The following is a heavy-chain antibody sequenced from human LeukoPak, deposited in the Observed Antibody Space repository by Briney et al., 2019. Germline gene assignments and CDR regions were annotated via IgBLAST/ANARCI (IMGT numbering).Heavy chain of an antibody. V-gene: IGHV3-74*01. J-gene: IGHJ4*02. CDR2: INSDGSST. CDR1: GFTFSSYW. D-gene: IGHD3-22*01. Sequence: PGGSLRLSCAASGFTFSSYWMHWVRQAPGKGLVWVSRINSDGSSTSYADSVKGRFTISRDNDTNTLYLQMNSLRAEDTAVYYCARGSHTTMIVVVITEYWGQGTLVTVSS. CDR3: ARGSHTTMIVVVITEY.